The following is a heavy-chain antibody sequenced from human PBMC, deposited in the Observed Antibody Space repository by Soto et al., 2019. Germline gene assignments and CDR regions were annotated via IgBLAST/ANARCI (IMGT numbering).Heavy chain of an antibody. Sequence: ASVKVSCKVSGYTLTEFSMLLLRQAPGKGLEWMGGFDPEDAETIYAQKFQGRVTMTEDTSTDTAYMELSSLRSEDTSVYYCATTLGSSLQNDYYGMDVWGQGTTVTVSS. V-gene: IGHV1-24*01. J-gene: IGHJ6*02. CDR3: ATTLGSSLQNDYYGMDV. D-gene: IGHD6-6*01. CDR1: GYTLTEFS. CDR2: FDPEDAET.